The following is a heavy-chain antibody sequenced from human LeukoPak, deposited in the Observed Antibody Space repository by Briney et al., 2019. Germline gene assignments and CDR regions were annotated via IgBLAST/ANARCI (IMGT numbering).Heavy chain of an antibody. V-gene: IGHV3-7*01. CDR2: ISPAGSQK. D-gene: IGHD1-26*01. Sequence: GGSLRLSCAASGLTFSSSWMNWVRQAPGKGLEWVANISPAGSQKNYVDSVKGRFTISRDNAMNSVFLQIDSLRAEDTGVYYCARYSGSFPGWLDPWGQGTLVTASS. J-gene: IGHJ5*02. CDR1: GLTFSSSW. CDR3: ARYSGSFPGWLDP.